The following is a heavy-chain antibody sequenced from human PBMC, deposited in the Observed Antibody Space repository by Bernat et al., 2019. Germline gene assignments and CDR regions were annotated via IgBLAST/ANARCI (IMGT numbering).Heavy chain of an antibody. J-gene: IGHJ6*02. CDR3: AIQVVRRYDILTGYYGPPSYGMDV. D-gene: IGHD3-9*01. CDR2: IYYSGST. Sequence: QLQLQESGPGLVKPSETLSLTCTVSGGSIRSSSYYWGWIRQPPGKGLEWIGSIYYSGSTYYHPSLKSRVTISGDASENRFSLKLSDVAGADTDVYYLAIQVVRRYDILTGYYGPPSYGMDVWGQGTTVTVSS. V-gene: IGHV4-39*01. CDR1: GGSIRSSSYY.